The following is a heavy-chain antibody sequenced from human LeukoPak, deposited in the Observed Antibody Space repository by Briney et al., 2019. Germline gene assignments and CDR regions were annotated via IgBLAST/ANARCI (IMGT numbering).Heavy chain of an antibody. D-gene: IGHD3-3*01. V-gene: IGHV3-30*02. J-gene: IGHJ4*02. Sequence: GGSLRLSCAASGFTFSGSGMHWIRQAPGKGLEWVTFIRYDGSNKYYTDSVKGRFTISRDNSKNTLYLQMDSLRAEDTAVYYCARDYDFWSGYYSPTRGYFGYWGQGTLVTVSS. CDR2: IRYDGSNK. CDR3: ARDYDFWSGYYSPTRGYFGY. CDR1: GFTFSGSG.